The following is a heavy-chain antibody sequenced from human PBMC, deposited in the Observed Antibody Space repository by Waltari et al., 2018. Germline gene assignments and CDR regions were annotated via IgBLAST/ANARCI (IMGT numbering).Heavy chain of an antibody. CDR2: IYYSGST. D-gene: IGHD3-3*01. V-gene: IGHV4-39*01. Sequence: QLQLQESGPGLVKPSETLSLTCTVSGGSISSSSYYWGWIRQPPGKGLEWIGGIYYSGSTYYNPSRKSRVTISVDTSKNQFSLKLSSVTAAATAVDYCARHAFYDCWSGYTGAFDIWGQGTMVTVSS. CDR3: ARHAFYDCWSGYTGAFDI. CDR1: GGSISSSSYY. J-gene: IGHJ3*02.